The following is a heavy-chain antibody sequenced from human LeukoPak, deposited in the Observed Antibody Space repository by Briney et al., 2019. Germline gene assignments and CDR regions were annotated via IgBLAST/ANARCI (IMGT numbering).Heavy chain of an antibody. Sequence: SETLSLTCTVSGGSISSGSYYWSWIRQPAGKGLEWIGRIYTSGSINYNPSLKSRVTISVDTSKNQFSLKLSSVTAADTAVYYCARDPDTVNYYYYMDVWGKGTTVTVSS. CDR3: ARDPDTVNYYYYMDV. CDR2: IYTSGSI. J-gene: IGHJ6*03. CDR1: GGSISSGSYY. V-gene: IGHV4-61*02. D-gene: IGHD5-18*01.